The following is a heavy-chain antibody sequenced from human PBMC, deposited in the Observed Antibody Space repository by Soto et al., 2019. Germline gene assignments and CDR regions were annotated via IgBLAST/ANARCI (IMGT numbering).Heavy chain of an antibody. D-gene: IGHD6-13*01. V-gene: IGHV4-34*01. Sequence: SSETLSLTCAVYGGSFSGYYWSWIRQPPGKGLEWIGEINHSGSTNYNPSLKSRVTISVDTSKNQFSLKLSSVTAADTAVYYCARDSSWYRYFDLWGRGTLVTVSS. CDR1: GGSFSGYY. J-gene: IGHJ2*01. CDR2: INHSGST. CDR3: ARDSSWYRYFDL.